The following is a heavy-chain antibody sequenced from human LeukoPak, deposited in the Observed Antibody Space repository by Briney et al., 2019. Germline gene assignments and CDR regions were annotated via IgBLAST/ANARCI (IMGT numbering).Heavy chain of an antibody. D-gene: IGHD2-15*01. CDR2: IHTSGTT. CDR1: GGSITGHY. J-gene: IGHJ4*02. Sequence: SETLSLTCAVSGGSITGHYWSWIRQPAEKRVEWIGRIHTSGTTSYNPSLKSRVTMSVDTSKNQFSLKLSSVTAANTAIYYCASGGVVVAAATFDHWGQGTLVTVSS. CDR3: ASGGVVVAAATFDH. V-gene: IGHV4-4*07.